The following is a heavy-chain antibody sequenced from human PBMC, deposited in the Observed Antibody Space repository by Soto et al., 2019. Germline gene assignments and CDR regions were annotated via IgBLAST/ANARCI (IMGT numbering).Heavy chain of an antibody. CDR3: ANDPYLYGDYDEDY. V-gene: IGHV3-9*01. J-gene: IGHJ4*02. CDR1: GFTCDDYA. CDR2: ISWNSGSI. D-gene: IGHD4-17*01. Sequence: EVQLVESGGGLVQPGRSLRLSCAASGFTCDDYAMHWVLQAPGKGLEWVSGISWNSGSIGYADSVKGRFTISRDNAKNSLYLQMNSLRAEDTALYYCANDPYLYGDYDEDYWGQGNLVTVSS.